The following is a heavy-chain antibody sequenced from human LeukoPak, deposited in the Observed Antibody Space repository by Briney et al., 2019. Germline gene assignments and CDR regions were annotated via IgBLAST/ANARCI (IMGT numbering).Heavy chain of an antibody. CDR1: RFTFSSYS. CDR3: AKQPTHGYPMDS. CDR2: ILVDGSNQ. D-gene: IGHD5-18*01. Sequence: PGGSLRLSCAASRFTFSSYSMNWVRQAPGKGLEGVGVILVDGSNQYYADSVKGRLTISRDVSENTLFLQMNSLRPEDTAVYYCAKQPTHGYPMDSWGQGTLVTVSS. J-gene: IGHJ4*02. V-gene: IGHV3-30*18.